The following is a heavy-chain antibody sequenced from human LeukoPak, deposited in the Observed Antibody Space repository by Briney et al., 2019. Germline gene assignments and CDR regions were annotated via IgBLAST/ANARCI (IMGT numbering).Heavy chain of an antibody. CDR1: GYTLTSYG. CDR3: ARVQAVSSGYYDYYYYYMDV. CDR2: ISAYNGNT. V-gene: IGHV1-18*01. D-gene: IGHD3-22*01. J-gene: IGHJ6*03. Sequence: ASVKVSCKASGYTLTSYGISWVRQAPGQGLEWMGWISAYNGNTNYAQKLQGRVTMTTDTSTSTAYMELRSLRSDDTAVYYCARVQAVSSGYYDYYYYYMDVWGKGTTVTISS.